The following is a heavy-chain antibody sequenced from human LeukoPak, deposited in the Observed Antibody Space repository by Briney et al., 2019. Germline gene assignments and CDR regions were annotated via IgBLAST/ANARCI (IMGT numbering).Heavy chain of an antibody. CDR3: AKVLLLWFGESLAY. Sequence: GGSLRLSCAASGFTFSSYAMSWVRQAPGKGLEWVSAISGSGGSTYYADSVKGRFTISRDNSKNTLYLQMNSLRAEDTAVYYCAKVLLLWFGESLAYWGQGTLVTVSS. CDR2: ISGSGGST. CDR1: GFTFSSYA. V-gene: IGHV3-23*01. J-gene: IGHJ4*02. D-gene: IGHD3-10*01.